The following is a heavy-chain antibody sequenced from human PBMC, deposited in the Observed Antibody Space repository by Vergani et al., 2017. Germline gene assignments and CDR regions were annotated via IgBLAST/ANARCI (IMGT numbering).Heavy chain of an antibody. CDR2: ISYDGSNK. J-gene: IGHJ6*02. V-gene: IGHV3-30-3*01. D-gene: IGHD2-2*01. Sequence: QVQLVESGGGVVQPGRSLRLSCAASGFTFSSYAMHWVRQAPGKGLEWVAVISYDGSNKYYADSVKGRFTISRDNSKNTLYLQMNSLRAEDTAVYYCARGSYCSSTSCQSGDYYGMDVWGQGP. CDR1: GFTFSSYA. CDR3: ARGSYCSSTSCQSGDYYGMDV.